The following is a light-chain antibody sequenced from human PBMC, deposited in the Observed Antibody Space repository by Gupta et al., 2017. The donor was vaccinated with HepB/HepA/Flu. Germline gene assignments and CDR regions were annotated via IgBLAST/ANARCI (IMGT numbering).Light chain of an antibody. V-gene: IGLV2-14*01. Sequence: QSALTQPASVSGSPGKSITISCTGTSSDVGYYNYVSWYQQHPGKAPKVMIYDVSNRPSGVSNRFSGSKSGNTASPTISGLQAEDEAEYYCSSFTNSTTEVFGTGTKVTVL. CDR3: SSFTNSTTEV. CDR1: SSDVGYYNY. CDR2: DVS. J-gene: IGLJ1*01.